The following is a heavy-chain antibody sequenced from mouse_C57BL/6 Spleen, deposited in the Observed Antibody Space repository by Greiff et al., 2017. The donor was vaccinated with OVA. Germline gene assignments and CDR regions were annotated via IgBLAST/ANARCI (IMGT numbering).Heavy chain of an antibody. CDR3: ASGTFYGNYGAWFAY. CDR1: GFTFSSYA. D-gene: IGHD2-1*01. CDR2: ISDGGSYT. J-gene: IGHJ3*01. Sequence: EVQRVESGGGLVKPGGSLKLSCAASGFTFSSYAMSWVRQTPEKRLEWVATISDGGSYTYYPDNVKGRFTISRDNAKNNLYLQMSHLKSEDTAMYNCASGTFYGNYGAWFAYWGQGTLVTVSA. V-gene: IGHV5-4*01.